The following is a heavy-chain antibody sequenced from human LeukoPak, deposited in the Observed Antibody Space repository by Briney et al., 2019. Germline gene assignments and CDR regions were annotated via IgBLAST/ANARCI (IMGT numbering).Heavy chain of an antibody. CDR2: ISGSGGST. V-gene: IGHV3-23*01. CDR1: GFTFSSYA. Sequence: GASLRLPCAASGFTFSSYAMSWVRQAPGKGLEWLSTISGSGGSTYYADSVKGRFTISRDNSKNTLYLQMNSLRAEDTAVYYCAKDSDSSSWPPSIDYWGQGTLVTVSS. CDR3: AKDSDSSSWPPSIDY. D-gene: IGHD6-13*01. J-gene: IGHJ4*02.